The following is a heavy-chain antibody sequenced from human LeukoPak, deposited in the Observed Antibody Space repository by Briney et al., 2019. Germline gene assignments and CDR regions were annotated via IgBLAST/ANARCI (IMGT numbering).Heavy chain of an antibody. V-gene: IGHV3-30*01. CDR2: ISYDGSNK. J-gene: IGHJ4*02. D-gene: IGHD2-15*01. CDR1: GFTFSSYA. Sequence: PGGFLRLSCAASGFTFSSYAMHWVRQAPGKGLEWVAVISYDGSNKYYADSVKGRFTISRDNSKNTLYLQMNSLRAEDTAVYYCARDSPLGGYWGQGTLVTVSS. CDR3: ARDSPLGGY.